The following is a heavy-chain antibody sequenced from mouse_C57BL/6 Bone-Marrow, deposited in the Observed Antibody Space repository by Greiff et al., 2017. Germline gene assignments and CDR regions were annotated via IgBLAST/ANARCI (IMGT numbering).Heavy chain of an antibody. V-gene: IGHV1-81*01. J-gene: IGHJ3*01. CDR3: ARRANWAPAWFAY. CDR1: GYTFTSYG. CDR2: IYPRSGNT. D-gene: IGHD4-1*01. Sequence: QVQLQQSGAELARPGASVKLSCKASGYTFTSYGISWVKQRTGQGLEWIGEIYPRSGNTYYNEKFKGKATLTADKSSSTAYMELRSLTSEDSAVYFCARRANWAPAWFAYWGQGTLVTVSA.